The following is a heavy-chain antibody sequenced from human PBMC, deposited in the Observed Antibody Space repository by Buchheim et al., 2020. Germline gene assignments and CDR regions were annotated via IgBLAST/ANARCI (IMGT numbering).Heavy chain of an antibody. CDR2: ISYDGSNK. J-gene: IGHJ4*02. D-gene: IGHD6-19*01. CDR3: ASYSSGWYAFDY. CDR1: GFTFSSYG. V-gene: IGHV3-30*03. Sequence: QLVESGGGGVQPGRSLRLSCAASGFTFSSYGMHWVRQAPGKGLEWVAVISYDGSNKYYADSVKGRFTISRDNSKNTLYLQMNSLRAEDTAVYYCASYSSGWYAFDYWGQGTL.